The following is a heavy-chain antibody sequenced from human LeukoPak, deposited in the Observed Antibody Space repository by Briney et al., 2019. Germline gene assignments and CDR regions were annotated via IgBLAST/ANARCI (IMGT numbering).Heavy chain of an antibody. J-gene: IGHJ6*03. Sequence: SETLSLTCTVSGGSISSSSFYWGWIRQPPGKGLEWIGNIYYSGSTYYNPSLKSRVTISVDTSKNQFSLKLSSVTAADTAVYYCARDRSSYGFNYMDVWGKGTTVTVSS. CDR2: IYYSGST. V-gene: IGHV4-39*07. D-gene: IGHD5-18*01. CDR3: ARDRSSYGFNYMDV. CDR1: GGSISSSSFY.